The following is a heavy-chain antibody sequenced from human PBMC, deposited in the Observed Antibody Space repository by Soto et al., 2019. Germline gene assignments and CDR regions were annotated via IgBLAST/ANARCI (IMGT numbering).Heavy chain of an antibody. CDR3: TTERGNGVFDY. V-gene: IGHV3-15*01. D-gene: IGHD2-15*01. Sequence: LXLSCATSGFTFSNALMSWVRQAPGKGLEWVGRIKSKTDGGTTDYAAPVKGRFTISRDDSKNTLYLQMNSLKTEDTAVYYCTTERGNGVFDYWGQGTLVTVSS. CDR1: GFTFSNAL. J-gene: IGHJ4*02. CDR2: IKSKTDGGTT.